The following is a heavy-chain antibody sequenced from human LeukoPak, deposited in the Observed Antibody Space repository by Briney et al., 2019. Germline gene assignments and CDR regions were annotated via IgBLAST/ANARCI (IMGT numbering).Heavy chain of an antibody. J-gene: IGHJ4*02. D-gene: IGHD5-18*01. Sequence: ASVKVSCKASGGTFSSYAISWVRQAPGQGLEWMGRIIPILGIANYAQKFQGRVTITADKSTSTAYMELSSLRSEDTAVYYCARDRAGYSYGLFDYWGQETLVTVSS. CDR2: IIPILGIA. V-gene: IGHV1-69*04. CDR3: ARDRAGYSYGLFDY. CDR1: GGTFSSYA.